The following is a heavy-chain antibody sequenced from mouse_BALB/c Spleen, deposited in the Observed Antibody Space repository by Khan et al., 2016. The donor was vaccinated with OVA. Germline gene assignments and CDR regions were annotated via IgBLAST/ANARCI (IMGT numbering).Heavy chain of an antibody. J-gene: IGHJ2*01. CDR2: INSNGGST. CDR3: ARMAKTIN. V-gene: IGHV5-6-3*01. CDR1: GFTFSSYG. Sequence: EVELVESGGGLVQPGGSLKLSCAASGFTFSSYGMSWVRQTPDKRLELVATINSNGGSTYYPDSVKGRFTISRDNATNTLYLQMSSLKSEDTAMYDCARMAKTINWDQGTTLTVSS.